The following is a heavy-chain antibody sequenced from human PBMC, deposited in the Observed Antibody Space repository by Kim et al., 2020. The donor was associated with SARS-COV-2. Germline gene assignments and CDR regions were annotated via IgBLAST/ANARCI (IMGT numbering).Heavy chain of an antibody. Sequence: SYYPPLKSRVTMSLDTSKNQFSLKLGSVTAADTAVYYCARRYTNYGYGLDVWGQGTTVTVSS. J-gene: IGHJ6*02. CDR3: ARRYTNYGYGLDV. V-gene: IGHV4-31*02. D-gene: IGHD4-4*01.